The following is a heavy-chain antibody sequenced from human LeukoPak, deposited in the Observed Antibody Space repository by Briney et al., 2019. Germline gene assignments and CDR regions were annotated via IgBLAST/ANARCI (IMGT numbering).Heavy chain of an antibody. D-gene: IGHD6-13*01. Sequence: TSETLSLTCAVYGGSFSGYYWSWIRQPPGKGLEWIGEINHSGSTNYNPSLKSRVTISVDTSKNQFSLKLSSVTAADTAVYYCARRGLAAAEYYYYYYMDVWGKGTTVTISS. J-gene: IGHJ6*03. CDR3: ARRGLAAAEYYYYYYMDV. CDR1: GGSFSGYY. CDR2: INHSGST. V-gene: IGHV4-34*01.